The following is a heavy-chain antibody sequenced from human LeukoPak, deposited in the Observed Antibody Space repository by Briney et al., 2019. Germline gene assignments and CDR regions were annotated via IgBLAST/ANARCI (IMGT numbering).Heavy chain of an antibody. CDR3: ASLVGATRD. D-gene: IGHD1-26*01. CDR1: GGSISSSSYY. Sequence: SETLSLTCTVSGGSISSSSYYWGWIRQPPGKGLEWIGSIYYRGSTYYGPSLKSRVTISLDTSKNQFSLNLNSVTAADTAVYYCASLVGATRDWGQGTLVTVSS. V-gene: IGHV4-39*07. J-gene: IGHJ4*02. CDR2: IYYRGST.